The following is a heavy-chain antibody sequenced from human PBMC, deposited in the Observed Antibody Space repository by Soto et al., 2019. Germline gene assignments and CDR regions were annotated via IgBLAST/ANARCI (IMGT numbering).Heavy chain of an antibody. CDR2: ISAYNGNT. D-gene: IGHD3-10*01. CDR3: ARTFGIASDI. J-gene: IGHJ3*02. Sequence: KRTAASVKVSCKASGYTFTSYGISWVRQAPGQGLEWMGWISAYNGNTNYALKCQGKVTKTHDTSTSTAYIQPRRLCSDGRCVYYTARTFGIASDIWGQGTMVTVSS. CDR1: GYTFTSYG. V-gene: IGHV1-18*01.